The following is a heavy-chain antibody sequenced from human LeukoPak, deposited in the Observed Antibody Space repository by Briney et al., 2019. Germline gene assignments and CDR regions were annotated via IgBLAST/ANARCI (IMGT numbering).Heavy chain of an antibody. CDR1: GSSISSSSYY. CDR3: ARHEKSYGDFDY. V-gene: IGHV4-39*01. J-gene: IGHJ4*02. Sequence: SETLSLTCTVSGSSISSSSYYWGWIRQPPGKGLEWIGSIYYSGSTYYNPSLKSRVTISVDTSKNQFSLKLTSVTAADTAVYYCARHEKSYGDFDYWGQGTLVTVSS. CDR2: IYYSGST. D-gene: IGHD4-17*01.